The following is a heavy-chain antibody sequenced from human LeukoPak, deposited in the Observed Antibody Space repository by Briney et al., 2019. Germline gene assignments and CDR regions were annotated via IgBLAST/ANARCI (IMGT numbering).Heavy chain of an antibody. V-gene: IGHV4-30-2*01. D-gene: IGHD3/OR15-3a*01. J-gene: IGHJ3*02. CDR3: ARGISGPNAFDI. Sequence: SETLSLTCAVSGGSISSGGYSWSWIRQPPGKGLEWIGYIYHSGSTYYNPSLKSRVTISVDRSKNQFSLKLSSVTAADTAVYYCARGISGPNAFDIWGQGTMVTVSS. CDR1: GGSISSGGYS. CDR2: IYHSGST.